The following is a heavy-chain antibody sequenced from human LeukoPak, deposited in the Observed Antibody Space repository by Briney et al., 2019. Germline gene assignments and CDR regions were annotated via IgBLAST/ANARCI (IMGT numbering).Heavy chain of an antibody. V-gene: IGHV4-4*07. CDR3: ARDLTCGSTSCHPPGQNWFDP. CDR1: SGSISSYY. D-gene: IGHD2-2*01. CDR2: IYTSGST. Sequence: SETLSLTCTVSSGSISSYYWSWIRQPAGKGLEWIGRIYTSGSTNYNPSLKSRVTMSVDTSKNQFSLKLSSVTAADTAVYYCARDLTCGSTSCHPPGQNWFDPWGQGTLVTVSS. J-gene: IGHJ5*02.